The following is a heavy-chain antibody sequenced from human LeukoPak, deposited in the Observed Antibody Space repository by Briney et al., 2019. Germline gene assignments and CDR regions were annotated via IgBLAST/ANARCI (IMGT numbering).Heavy chain of an antibody. CDR1: GVTFRNYG. J-gene: IGHJ3*02. CDR3: AKESGDHFEAFGI. D-gene: IGHD3-3*01. Sequence: GGSLRLSCAASGVTFRNYGMHWVRQAPGKGLEWVAFRRYDGSNKYYGDSVKGRFTISRDNSKNTLYLQMNNLRVEDTAVYYCAKESGDHFEAFGIWGQGTMVTVSS. V-gene: IGHV3-30*02. CDR2: RRYDGSNK.